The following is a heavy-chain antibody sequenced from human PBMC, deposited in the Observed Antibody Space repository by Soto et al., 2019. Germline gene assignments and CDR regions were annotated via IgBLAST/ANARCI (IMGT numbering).Heavy chain of an antibody. D-gene: IGHD6-19*01. J-gene: IGHJ4*02. CDR3: AKADGQQWLIPHLDN. V-gene: IGHV3-23*01. CDR1: GFNFKKFA. CDR2: ISCGGGSA. Sequence: EVQLLESGGGVVQPGGSLRLSCVASGFNFKKFAMAWVRQAAGEGLEWVSGISCGGGSASYADSVKGRFSIARDDSKNTESLQWNSLRVEDTAQYYCAKADGQQWLIPHLDNWGQGTLVTV.